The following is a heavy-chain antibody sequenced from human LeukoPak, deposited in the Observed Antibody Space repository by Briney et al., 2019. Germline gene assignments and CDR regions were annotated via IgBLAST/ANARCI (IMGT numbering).Heavy chain of an antibody. CDR2: ISSSSSTI. J-gene: IGHJ4*02. V-gene: IGHV3-48*01. D-gene: IGHD6-19*01. CDR1: GFTFSSYS. Sequence: GGSLRLSCAASGFTFSSYSMNWVRQAPGKGLEWVSYISSSSSTIYYADSVKGRFTISRDNAKNSLYLQMNSLRAEDTAVYYCATPSVAGTLAFDYWGQGTLVTVSS. CDR3: ATPSVAGTLAFDY.